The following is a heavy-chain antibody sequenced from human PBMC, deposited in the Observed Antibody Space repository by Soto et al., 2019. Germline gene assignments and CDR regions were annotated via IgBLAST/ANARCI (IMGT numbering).Heavy chain of an antibody. J-gene: IGHJ4*02. D-gene: IGHD3-3*01. CDR1: GFTFDDYA. V-gene: IGHV3-9*01. CDR2: ISWDGGTI. CDR3: AKDLFQYDFWSGYQK. Sequence: EVQLVESGGGLAQPGRSLRLSCATSGFTFDDYAMHWVRQAPGKGLEWVSGISWDGGTIGYADSVKGRFNISRDNAKKSLFMEMNTLRPEDTAIYFCAKDLFQYDFWSGYQKWGQGTLVTVSS.